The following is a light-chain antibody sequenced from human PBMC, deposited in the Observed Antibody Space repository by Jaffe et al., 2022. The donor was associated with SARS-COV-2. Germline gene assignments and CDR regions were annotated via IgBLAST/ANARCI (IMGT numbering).Light chain of an antibody. J-gene: IGKJ1*01. CDR2: GTS. CDR1: QSISSAY. Sequence: EIVLTQSPGTLSLSPGERATLTCRASQSISSAYLAWYQQKPGQAPRLLIYGTSSRATGIPDRFSGSGSGTDFTLTISGLEPEDCAVYYCLQYDTSPRTFGQGTKVEIK. CDR3: LQYDTSPRT. V-gene: IGKV3-20*01.